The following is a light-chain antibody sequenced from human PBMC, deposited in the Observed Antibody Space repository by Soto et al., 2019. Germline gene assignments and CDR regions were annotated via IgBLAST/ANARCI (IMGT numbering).Light chain of an antibody. CDR2: GAS. CDR1: QSVSSN. CDR3: QQYNNWPRT. Sequence: VLTQYPDSLSLSQWERATLSCRASQSVSSNLAWYQQKPGQAPRLLIYGASTRATGIPARFSGSGSGTEFTLTISSLQSEDFAVYYCQQYNNWPRTFGQGTKVDIK. J-gene: IGKJ1*01. V-gene: IGKV3-15*01.